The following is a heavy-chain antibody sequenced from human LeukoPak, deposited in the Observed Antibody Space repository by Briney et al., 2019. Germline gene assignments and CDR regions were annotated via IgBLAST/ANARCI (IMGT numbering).Heavy chain of an antibody. CDR2: IYYSGST. CDR1: GGSVSSSSYY. CDR3: ARPYSSGARVDY. V-gene: IGHV4-39*01. D-gene: IGHD6-19*01. Sequence: SETLSLTCTVSGGSVSSSSYYWATIRQPPGKGLGWIGSIYYSGSTYYNPSLKSRVTISVDTSQNQFSLKLSSVTAADTAVYYCARPYSSGARVDYWGQGTLVTVSS. J-gene: IGHJ4*02.